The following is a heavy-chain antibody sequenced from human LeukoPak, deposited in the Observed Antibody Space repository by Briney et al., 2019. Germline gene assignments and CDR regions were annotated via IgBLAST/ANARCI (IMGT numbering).Heavy chain of an antibody. J-gene: IGHJ5*02. CDR2: IWYDGSNK. CDR1: GFTFSSYG. Sequence: GRSLRLSCAASGFTFSSYGMHWVRQAAGKGLEWVAVIWYDGSNKYYADPVKGRFTISRDNSENTLYLQMNDLRAEDTAVYYCAKSNWFDPWGQGTLVTVSS. CDR3: AKSNWFDP. V-gene: IGHV3-33*06.